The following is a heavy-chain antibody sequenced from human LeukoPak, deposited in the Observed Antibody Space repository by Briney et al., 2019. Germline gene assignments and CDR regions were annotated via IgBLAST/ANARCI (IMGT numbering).Heavy chain of an antibody. CDR1: GYTFTGYY. CDR3: ATALGYCSSTSCYPDY. V-gene: IGHV1-18*04. J-gene: IGHJ4*02. CDR2: ISAYNGNT. D-gene: IGHD2-2*01. Sequence: ASVKVSCKASGYTFTGYYMHWVRQAPGQGLEWMGWISAYNGNTNYAQKLQGRVTMTTDTSTSTAYMELRSLRSDDTAVYYCATALGYCSSTSCYPDYWGQGTLVTVSS.